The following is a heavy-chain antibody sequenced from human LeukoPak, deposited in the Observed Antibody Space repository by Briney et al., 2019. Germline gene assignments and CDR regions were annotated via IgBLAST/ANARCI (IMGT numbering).Heavy chain of an antibody. CDR1: GYTLTELS. CDR3: AIDVGELLTY. CDR2: VDPEDGEI. Sequence: ASVKVACKVSGYTLTELSMHWVRQAPGKGLEWMGGVDPEDGEIIYAQKFQGRVTMTEDTSTDTAYMELSSLRSEDTAVYYCAIDVGELLTYWGQGTLVTVSS. J-gene: IGHJ4*02. D-gene: IGHD1-26*01. V-gene: IGHV1-24*01.